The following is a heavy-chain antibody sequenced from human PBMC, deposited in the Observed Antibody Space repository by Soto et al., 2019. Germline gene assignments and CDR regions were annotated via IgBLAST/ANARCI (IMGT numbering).Heavy chain of an antibody. CDR3: ARASSSSSAADY. J-gene: IGHJ4*02. CDR1: GESISSGGYY. D-gene: IGHD6-6*01. CDR2: IYDTESA. Sequence: QVQLQESGPGLVKPPQTLSLTCSVSGESISSGGYYWSWIRHLPGKGLEWIGYIYDTESAYYNPSLKSRGSISMDTSENHFAMRLTSVTAADSAVYYCARASSSSSAADYWGQGLQVTVSS. V-gene: IGHV4-31*03.